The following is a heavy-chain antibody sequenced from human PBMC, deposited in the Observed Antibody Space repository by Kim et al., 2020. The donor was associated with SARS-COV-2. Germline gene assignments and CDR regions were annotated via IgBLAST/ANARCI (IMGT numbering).Heavy chain of an antibody. V-gene: IGHV3-21*04. Sequence: YADSVKGRFTNSRDNARASLYLQMNSLGAEDTAVYYCARVLTSGWSHFDYWGQGTLVTVSS. D-gene: IGHD6-19*01. J-gene: IGHJ4*02. CDR3: ARVLTSGWSHFDY.